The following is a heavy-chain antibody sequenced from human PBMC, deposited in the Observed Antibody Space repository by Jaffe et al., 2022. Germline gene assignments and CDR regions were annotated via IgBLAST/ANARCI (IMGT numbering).Heavy chain of an antibody. D-gene: IGHD3-9*01. CDR3: ARVPDWPTYYFDY. CDR2: IYHSGST. Sequence: QVQLQESGPGLVKPSETLSLTCAVSGYSISSGYYWGWIRQPPGKGLEWIGSIYHSGSTYYNPSLKSRVTISVDTSKNQFSLKLSSVTAADTAVYYCARVPDWPTYYFDYWGQGTLVTVSS. J-gene: IGHJ4*02. CDR1: GYSISSGYY. V-gene: IGHV4-38-2*01.